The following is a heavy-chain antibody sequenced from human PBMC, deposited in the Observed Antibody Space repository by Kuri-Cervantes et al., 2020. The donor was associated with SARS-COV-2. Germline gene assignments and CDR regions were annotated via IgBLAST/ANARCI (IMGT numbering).Heavy chain of an antibody. Sequence: ASVKVSCKASAYTFTSYGISWVRQAPGQELEWMAWIDCYNGRTEYARTLQGRLTVTTDASTSTAYMELRSLRSDDTAVYYCARSGSAPYYYYGMDVWGQGTTVTVSS. CDR2: IDCYNGRT. V-gene: IGHV1-18*01. CDR3: ARSGSAPYYYYGMDV. D-gene: IGHD3-10*01. J-gene: IGHJ6*02. CDR1: AYTFTSYG.